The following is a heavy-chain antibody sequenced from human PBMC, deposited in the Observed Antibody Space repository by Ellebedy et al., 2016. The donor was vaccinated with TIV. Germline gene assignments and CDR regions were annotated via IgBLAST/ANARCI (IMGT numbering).Heavy chain of an antibody. CDR3: VKDRGWLQTNDAFDI. J-gene: IGHJ3*02. CDR1: GFTFSSYD. Sequence: GESLKISCSGSGFTFSSYDMHWLRQAPGKGRDFVSAIGRSGDTYYADSVNGRFTISIDDSKNALYLQMSSLRSEETAVYYCVKDRGWLQTNDAFDIWGQGTKVTVSS. CDR2: IGRSGDT. D-gene: IGHD5-18*01. V-gene: IGHV3-64D*09.